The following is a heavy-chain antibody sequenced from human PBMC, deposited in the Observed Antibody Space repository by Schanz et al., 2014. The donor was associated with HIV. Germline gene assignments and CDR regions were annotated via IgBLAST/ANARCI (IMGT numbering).Heavy chain of an antibody. J-gene: IGHJ4*02. V-gene: IGHV3-30*04. Sequence: QVQLVESGGGVVQPGRSLRLSCAASGFTFSSYAMHWVRQAPGKGLEWVAVISYDGNKKYYADSVKGRFTVSRDNSKNTLNLQMKSLRAEDTAVYYCAKVGRIYSTTWIDHWGQGTLVTVSS. CDR3: AKVGRIYSTTWIDH. CDR2: ISYDGNKK. CDR1: GFTFSSYA. D-gene: IGHD6-13*01.